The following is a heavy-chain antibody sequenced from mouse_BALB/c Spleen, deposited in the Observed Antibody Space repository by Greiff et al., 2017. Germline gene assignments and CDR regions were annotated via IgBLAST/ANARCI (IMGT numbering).Heavy chain of an antibody. CDR1: GFSLTNSG. J-gene: IGHJ2*01. CDR2: IWGDGST. V-gene: IGHV2-6-6*01. Sequence: QVQLQQSGPGLVAPSQSLSITCTVSGFSLTNSGVHWVRQSPGKGLEWLGVIWGDGSTNYNSAFKSRLSISKDNSKSQVFLKMNSLQTDDTARYYCAKLDWDVLGYWGQGTTLTVSS. D-gene: IGHD4-1*01. CDR3: AKLDWDVLGY.